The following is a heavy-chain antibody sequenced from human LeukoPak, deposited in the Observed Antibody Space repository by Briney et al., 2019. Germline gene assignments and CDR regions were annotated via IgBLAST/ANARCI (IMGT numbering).Heavy chain of an antibody. Sequence: IPSETLSLTCTVSGGSISSGGYYWSWIRQHPGKGLEWIGYIYYSGSTYYNPSLKSRVTISVDTSKNQFSLKLSSVTAADTAVYYCARNRPGNIMRYFDYGGQETLVTVSS. V-gene: IGHV4-31*03. D-gene: IGHD3-16*01. CDR3: ARNRPGNIMRYFDY. CDR2: IYYSGST. J-gene: IGHJ4*02. CDR1: GGSISSGGYY.